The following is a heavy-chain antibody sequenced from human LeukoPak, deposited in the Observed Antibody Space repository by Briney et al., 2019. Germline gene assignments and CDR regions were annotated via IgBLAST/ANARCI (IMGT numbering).Heavy chain of an antibody. J-gene: IGHJ6*03. CDR1: GFSVSGNY. V-gene: IGHV3-53*01. D-gene: IGHD2-21*02. CDR3: AAAYCGGDCYSDNHYYFMDL. CDR2: IYLTGTT. Sequence: GGSLRLSCAASGFSVSGNYMSWGRQSPGKGLEWISAIYLTGTTHYADSVKGRFTISRDNSKNALNLQMNSLRVEDTAVYYCAAAYCGGDCYSDNHYYFMDLWGRGTTVTVSS.